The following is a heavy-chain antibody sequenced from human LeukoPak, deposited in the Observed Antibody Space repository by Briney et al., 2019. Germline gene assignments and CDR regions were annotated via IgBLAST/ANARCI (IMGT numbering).Heavy chain of an antibody. CDR3: ARLWSTYCNGGSCPHQPNY. D-gene: IGHD2-15*01. J-gene: IGHJ4*02. V-gene: IGHV4-39*01. Sequence: SETLSLTCTVSGGSISSSAYHWGWIRQPPGKGLEWVGSIYYSGITYYNLSLKSRVTISVDTSKNQFSLKLSSVTAADTAVYYCARLWSTYCNGGSCPHQPNYWGQGTLATVSS. CDR1: GGSISSSAYH. CDR2: IYYSGIT.